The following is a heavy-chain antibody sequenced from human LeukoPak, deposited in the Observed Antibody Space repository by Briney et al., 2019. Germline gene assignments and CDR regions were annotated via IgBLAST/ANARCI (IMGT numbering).Heavy chain of an antibody. CDR2: IGTAGDT. J-gene: IGHJ5*02. D-gene: IGHD1-14*01. CDR3: ARGDRRNWFDP. V-gene: IGHV3-13*01. CDR1: GFTFSSYD. Sequence: PGGSLRLSCAASGFTFSSYDMHWVRQATGKGLEWVSAIGTAGDTYYPGSVKGRFTISRENAKNSLYLQMNSLRAGDTAVYYCARGDRRNWFDPWGQGTLVTVSS.